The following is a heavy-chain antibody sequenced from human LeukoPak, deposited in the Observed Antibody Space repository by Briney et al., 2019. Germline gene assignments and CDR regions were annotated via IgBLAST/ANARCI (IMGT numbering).Heavy chain of an antibody. D-gene: IGHD5-12*01. CDR2: IYSGGST. J-gene: IGHJ4*02. Sequence: GGSLRLSCAASGFTVSSNYMSWVRQAPGKGLEWVSVIYSGGSTYYSDSVKGRFTISRDNSKNTLYLQMNSLRAEDTAVYYCASALYSGYDFGYWGQGTLVTVSS. CDR3: ASALYSGYDFGY. V-gene: IGHV3-66*01. CDR1: GFTVSSNY.